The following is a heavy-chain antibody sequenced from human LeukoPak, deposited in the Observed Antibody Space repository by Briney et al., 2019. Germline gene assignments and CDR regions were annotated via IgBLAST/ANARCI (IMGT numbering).Heavy chain of an antibody. CDR3: ARDHEVGATNVGGY. Sequence: ASVKVSCKASGYTFTSYGISWVRQAPGQGLEWMGWISAYNGNTNYAQKLQGRNTMTTDTSTSTAYMELRSLRSDDTAVYYCARDHEVGATNVGGYWGQGTLVTVSS. D-gene: IGHD1-26*01. CDR2: ISAYNGNT. J-gene: IGHJ4*02. V-gene: IGHV1-18*01. CDR1: GYTFTSYG.